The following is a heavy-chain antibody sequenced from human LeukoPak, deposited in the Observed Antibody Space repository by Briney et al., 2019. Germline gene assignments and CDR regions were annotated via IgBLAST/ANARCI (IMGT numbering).Heavy chain of an antibody. V-gene: IGHV3-23*01. CDR2: IRGSDGSR. D-gene: IGHD2-2*01. CDR3: AKGGSPSCYSSSGY. CDR1: GFTFSSYA. Sequence: GGSLRLSCAASGFTFSSYAMHWVRQAPGKGLEWVSAIRGSDGSRYYADSVKGRFTISRDNSKNTLYLQMNSLRGEDTAVYYCAKGGSPSCYSSSGYWGQGTLVTVSS. J-gene: IGHJ4*02.